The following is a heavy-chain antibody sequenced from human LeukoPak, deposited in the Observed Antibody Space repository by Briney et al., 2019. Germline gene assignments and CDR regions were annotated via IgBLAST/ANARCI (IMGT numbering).Heavy chain of an antibody. D-gene: IGHD6-19*01. CDR1: GFTLSSYE. V-gene: IGHV3-23*01. Sequence: PGGSLRPSCTVSGFTLSSYEMSWIRQAPGKGLEWVSSIDYDGGSGHYADSVKGRFTISRDNSNNTLFLHLNSLRGEDTAVYYCTRNSGWYGLSWGQGTLVTVSS. J-gene: IGHJ1*01. CDR3: TRNSGWYGLS. CDR2: IDYDGGSG.